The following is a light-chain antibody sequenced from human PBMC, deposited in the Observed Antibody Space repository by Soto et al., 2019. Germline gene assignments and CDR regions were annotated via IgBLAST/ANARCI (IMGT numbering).Light chain of an antibody. CDR3: QVWDSSSDPVV. J-gene: IGLJ2*01. CDR1: NIETKT. Sequence: SYELTQPPSVSVAPGQTARVTCGGNNIETKTVHWYQQKPCQAPVLVVYDDSARPSGIPERFSGSNSGNTATLTISRVEAGDEADYYCQVWDSSSDPVVFGGGTKLTVL. CDR2: DDS. V-gene: IGLV3-21*02.